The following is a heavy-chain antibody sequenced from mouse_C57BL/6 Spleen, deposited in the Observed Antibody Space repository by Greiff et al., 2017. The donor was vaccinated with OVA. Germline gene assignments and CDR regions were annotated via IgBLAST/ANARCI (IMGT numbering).Heavy chain of an antibody. D-gene: IGHD4-1*01. CDR1: GYAFSSSW. V-gene: IGHV1-82*01. J-gene: IGHJ2*01. CDR2: IYPGDGDT. CDR3: ARTANLPDFDY. Sequence: QVQLQQSGPELVKPGASVKISCKASGYAFSSSWMNWVKQRPGKGLEWIGRIYPGDGDTNYNGKFKGKATLTADKSSSTAYMQLSSLTSEDSAVYCCARTANLPDFDYWGQGTTLTVSS.